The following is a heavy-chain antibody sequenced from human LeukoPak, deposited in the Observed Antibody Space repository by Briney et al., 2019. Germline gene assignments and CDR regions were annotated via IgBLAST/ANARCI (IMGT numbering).Heavy chain of an antibody. CDR1: GFTFSSYS. D-gene: IGHD4-17*01. V-gene: IGHV3-21*01. CDR3: ARDRGTVTTVVYGMDV. CDR2: ISSSSSYI. Sequence: GGSLRLSCAASGFTFSSYSMNWVRQAPGKGLEWVSSISSSSSYIYYADSVKGRFTISRDNAKNSLYLQMNSLRAEDTAVYYCARDRGTVTTVVYGMDVWGQGTTVTVSS. J-gene: IGHJ6*02.